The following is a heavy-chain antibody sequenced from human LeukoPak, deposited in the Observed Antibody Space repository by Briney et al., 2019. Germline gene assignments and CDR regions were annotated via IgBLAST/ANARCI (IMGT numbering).Heavy chain of an antibody. CDR1: GGSISSGGYS. J-gene: IGHJ4*02. CDR3: ARGGGTYYVDH. Sequence: PSQTLSLTCAVSGGSISSGGYSWSWIRQPPGKGLEWIGEINHSGSTNYNPSLKSRVTISVDTSQNHVSLKLNSVTAADTAVYYCARGGGTYYVDHWGQGTLVTVSS. CDR2: INHSGST. D-gene: IGHD1-26*01. V-gene: IGHV4-30-2*01.